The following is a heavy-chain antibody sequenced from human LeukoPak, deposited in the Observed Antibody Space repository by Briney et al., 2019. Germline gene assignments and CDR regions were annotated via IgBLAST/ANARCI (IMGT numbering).Heavy chain of an antibody. J-gene: IGHJ5*02. CDR1: GYTFTGYY. CDR2: INPNSGGT. CDR3: AREGLYSSSLGGDLCWFDP. V-gene: IGHV1-2*02. Sequence: ASVKVSCKASGYTFTGYYMHWVRQAPGQGLEWMGWINPNSGGTNYAQKFQGRVTMTRDTSISTAYMELSRLRSDDTAVYYCAREGLYSSSLGGDLCWFDPWGQGTLVTVSS. D-gene: IGHD6-6*01.